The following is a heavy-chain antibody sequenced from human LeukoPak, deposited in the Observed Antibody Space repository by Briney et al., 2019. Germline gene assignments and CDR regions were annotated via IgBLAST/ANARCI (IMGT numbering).Heavy chain of an antibody. CDR1: GFTFSSYG. CDR3: AKEDLGHYDIFTGSPLG. Sequence: PGGSLRLSCAASGFTFSSYGMHWVRQAPGKGLEWVAFIRYDGSNKYYADSVKGRFTISRDNSKNTLYLQMNSLRAEDTAVYYCAKEDLGHYDIFTGSPLGWGQGTMVTVSS. D-gene: IGHD3-9*01. CDR2: IRYDGSNK. V-gene: IGHV3-30*02. J-gene: IGHJ3*01.